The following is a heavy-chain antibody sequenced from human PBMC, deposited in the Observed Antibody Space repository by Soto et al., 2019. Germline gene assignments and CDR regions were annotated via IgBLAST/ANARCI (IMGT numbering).Heavy chain of an antibody. CDR3: ARGYLTFGHLSPPGL. J-gene: IGHJ4*02. Sequence: GASVKVSCKASGYTFTSYAIHWVRQAPGQRLEWMGWINAGNGNTKYSQKFQGRLTITSDTSASTAYMALSSLRYEDTAVYYCARGYLTFGHLSPPGLWGQGTLVTVS. CDR1: GYTFTSYA. V-gene: IGHV1-3*01. CDR2: INAGNGNT. D-gene: IGHD3-10*01.